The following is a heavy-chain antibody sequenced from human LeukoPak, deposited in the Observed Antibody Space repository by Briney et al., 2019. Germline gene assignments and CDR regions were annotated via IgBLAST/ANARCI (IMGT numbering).Heavy chain of an antibody. V-gene: IGHV4-4*02. CDR1: GISNKYW. D-gene: IGHD6-25*01. CDR3: ASRTGVSGPS. CDR2: IHDSGTT. Sequence: SETLSLTCAVSGISNKYWWTWVCQPPGKGLEWIGEIHDSGTTNYNTSLRSRVIISLDTSKNQLSLKLNSMTAADTAVYYCASRTGVSGPSWGQGALVTVSS. J-gene: IGHJ5*02.